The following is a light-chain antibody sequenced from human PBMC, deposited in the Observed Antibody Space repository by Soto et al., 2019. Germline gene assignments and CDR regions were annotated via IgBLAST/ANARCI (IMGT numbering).Light chain of an antibody. Sequence: DIVMTKSPDSLAVSLGERATINCKSSQSVLYSSNNQNYLAWYQQKPGQPPKLLIYWASTRESGVPDRFSGSGSGTAFPLTISSLQAEDVAVYYCQQYYSTPPTFGQGTKLEIK. V-gene: IGKV4-1*01. CDR3: QQYYSTPPT. CDR1: QSVLYSSNNQNY. J-gene: IGKJ2*01. CDR2: WAS.